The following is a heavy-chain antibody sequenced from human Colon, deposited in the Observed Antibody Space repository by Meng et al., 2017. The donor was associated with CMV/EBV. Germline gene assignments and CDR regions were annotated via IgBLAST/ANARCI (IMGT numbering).Heavy chain of an antibody. CDR3: VRVGSTPRERYFDY. J-gene: IGHJ4*02. D-gene: IGHD1-1*01. CDR2: IRDKANSYIT. V-gene: IGHV3-72*01. CDR1: GFTFSDRY. Sequence: VQLVESGGGFVQPGGSLKLSCGASGFTFSDRYMDWVRQAPGKGLEWVGRIRDKANSYITEYAASVKGRFTISRDDSMNSLYLQMSSLTTEDTAVYYCVRVGSTPRERYFDYWGQGTLVTVSS.